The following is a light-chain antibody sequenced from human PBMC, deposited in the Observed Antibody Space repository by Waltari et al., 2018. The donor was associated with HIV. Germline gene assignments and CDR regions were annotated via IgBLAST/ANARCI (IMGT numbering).Light chain of an antibody. CDR2: WAS. CDR3: QKYFSTPYT. J-gene: IGKJ2*01. V-gene: IGKV4-1*01. CDR1: LDVLYSSNNKNY. Sequence: EIVMTQSPDDLTGSLGERVTINCKSSLDVLYSSNNKNYFAWYQQKTGQPPKLLIYWASTRESGVPDRFSGSGSGTDFTLTISSLQAEDVAVYYCQKYFSTPYTFGQGTKLKI.